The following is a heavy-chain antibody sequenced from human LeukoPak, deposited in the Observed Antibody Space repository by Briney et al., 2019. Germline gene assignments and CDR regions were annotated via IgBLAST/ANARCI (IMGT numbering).Heavy chain of an antibody. J-gene: IGHJ4*02. V-gene: IGHV1-18*01. CDR1: GYTFTSYG. D-gene: IGHD3-10*01. Sequence: GASVKVSCKASGYTFTSYGISWARQAPGQGLEWMGWISAYNGNTNYAQKLQGRVTMTTDTSTSTAYMELRSLRSDDTAVYYCARDSEMVRGVITDPNFDYWGQGTLVTVSS. CDR2: ISAYNGNT. CDR3: ARDSEMVRGVITDPNFDY.